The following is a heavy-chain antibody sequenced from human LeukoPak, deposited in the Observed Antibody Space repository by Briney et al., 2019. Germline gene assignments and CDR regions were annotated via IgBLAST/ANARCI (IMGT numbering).Heavy chain of an antibody. CDR3: AKDGAWGRYKD. V-gene: IGHV3-23*01. J-gene: IGHJ1*01. D-gene: IGHD3-16*01. CDR2: IGGSGGTT. CDR1: GFTFSRYA. Sequence: PGGSLRLSCAASGFTFSRYAMSWVRQAPGKGLEWVSSIGGSGGTTYYADSVKGRFTISRDNSKHTVSLQMNSLRGEDTAVYYCAKDGAWGRYKDWGQGTLVTVSS.